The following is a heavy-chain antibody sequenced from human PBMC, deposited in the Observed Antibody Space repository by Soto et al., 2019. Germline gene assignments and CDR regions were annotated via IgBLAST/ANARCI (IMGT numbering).Heavy chain of an antibody. CDR2: IKSKTDGETT. Sequence: GGSRRLSCAASGFTFSNAWINWVRQAPGKGLEWVGRIKSKTDGETTDYAEPVKGRFAISRDDSNNMVYLQMNSLKIEDTAVYYCTTDSYSTIIIVRFDYWGHGSLVTVSS. D-gene: IGHD3-22*01. J-gene: IGHJ4*01. V-gene: IGHV3-15*07. CDR3: TTDSYSTIIIVRFDY. CDR1: GFTFSNAW.